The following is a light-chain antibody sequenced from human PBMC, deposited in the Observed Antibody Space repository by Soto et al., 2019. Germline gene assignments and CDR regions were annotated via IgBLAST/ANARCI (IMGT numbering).Light chain of an antibody. CDR1: QSVSSY. CDR3: QQRSNPIT. CDR2: DAS. J-gene: IGKJ5*01. Sequence: EIVLTQSPATLSLSPGGRATLSSRASQSVSSYLAWYQQKPGQAPRLLIYDASNRATGIPARLSGSGSGTDFTLTISSIEPEDSAVYYCQQRSNPITFGQGTRLEIK. V-gene: IGKV3-11*01.